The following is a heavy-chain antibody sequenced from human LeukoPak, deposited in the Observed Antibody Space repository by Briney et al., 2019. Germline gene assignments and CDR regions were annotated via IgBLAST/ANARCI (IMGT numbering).Heavy chain of an antibody. V-gene: IGHV3-23*01. CDR1: GFTFSSYA. Sequence: LPGGSLRLSCAASGFTFSSYAMSWVRQAPGKGLEWVSAISGSGGSTYYADSVKGRFTISRDNSKNTLYLQMNSLRAEDTAVYYCAKAGIPGGIAAAAYYFDYWGQGTLVTVSS. CDR2: ISGSGGST. CDR3: AKAGIPGGIAAAAYYFDY. D-gene: IGHD6-13*01. J-gene: IGHJ4*02.